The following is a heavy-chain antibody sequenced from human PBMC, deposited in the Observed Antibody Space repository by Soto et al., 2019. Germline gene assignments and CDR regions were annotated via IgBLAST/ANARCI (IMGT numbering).Heavy chain of an antibody. V-gene: IGHV6-1*01. CDR2: TYYRSKWYN. Sequence: QVQLQQSGPGLVKPSQTLSLTCAISGDSVSSNSAAWNWIRQSPSRGLEWLGRTYYRSKWYNDYAVSVKSRITINPDTSKNQFSLQLNSVTPEDTAVYYCARELMARRSGYYGHYFDYWGQGTLVTVSS. D-gene: IGHD3-3*01. CDR1: GDSVSSNSAA. CDR3: ARELMARRSGYYGHYFDY. J-gene: IGHJ4*02.